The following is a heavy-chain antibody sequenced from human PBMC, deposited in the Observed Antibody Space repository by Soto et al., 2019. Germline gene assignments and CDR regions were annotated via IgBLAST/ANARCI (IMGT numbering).Heavy chain of an antibody. D-gene: IGHD3-22*01. CDR3: ARDPTHVEYYYDSSGHYLDS. V-gene: IGHV1-3*01. CDR2: INAGNGNT. Sequence: ASVKVSCKASGYTFTSSTIHWVRQAPGQRLEWMGWINAGNGNTKYSQKFQGRVTITRDTSARTAYMELSSLRSEDTAVYYCARDPTHVEYYYDSSGHYLDSWGQGTLVTVSS. CDR1: GYTFTSST. J-gene: IGHJ4*02.